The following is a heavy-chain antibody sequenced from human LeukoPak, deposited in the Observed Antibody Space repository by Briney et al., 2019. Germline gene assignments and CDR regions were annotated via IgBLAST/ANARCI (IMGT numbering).Heavy chain of an antibody. CDR3: ARDDSSGPWYFDL. CDR2: IKEDGSEK. J-gene: IGHJ2*01. V-gene: IGHV3-7*01. Sequence: PGGSLRLSCAASGFTFSSYAMSWVRQAPGKGLEWVANIKEDGSEKYHLVSVKGRFTISRDNAKNSLYLQMNSLRAEDTAVYYCARDDSSGPWYFDLWGRGTLVSVSS. D-gene: IGHD3-22*01. CDR1: GFTFSSYA.